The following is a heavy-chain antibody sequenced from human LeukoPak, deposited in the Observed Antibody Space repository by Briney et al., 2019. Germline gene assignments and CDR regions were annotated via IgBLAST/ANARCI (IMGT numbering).Heavy chain of an antibody. CDR2: IYHSGST. CDR1: GGSISTNNW. CDR3: AKKRNAAPYYFDC. D-gene: IGHD6-25*01. Sequence: SGTLSLTCAVSGGSISTNNWWSWVRQPPGKGLEWIGEIYHSGSTNYNPSLKSPVTISVDKSKNQFSLRLSSVTAADTAVYYCAKKRNAAPYYFDCWGQGTLVTVSS. V-gene: IGHV4-4*02. J-gene: IGHJ4*02.